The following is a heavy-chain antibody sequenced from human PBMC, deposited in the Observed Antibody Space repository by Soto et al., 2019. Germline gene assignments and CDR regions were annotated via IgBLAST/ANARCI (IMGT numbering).Heavy chain of an antibody. J-gene: IGHJ6*02. CDR2: ISSSSSTI. D-gene: IGHD5-18*01. V-gene: IGHV3-48*02. Sequence: RLSCAASGFTFSSYIMNWVRQAPGKGLEWVSYISSSSSTIYYADSVKGRFTISRDNAKNSLYLQMNSLRDEDTAVYYCARVCGYSYGFDVWGQATTVPVSS. CDR1: GFTFSSYI. CDR3: ARVCGYSYGFDV.